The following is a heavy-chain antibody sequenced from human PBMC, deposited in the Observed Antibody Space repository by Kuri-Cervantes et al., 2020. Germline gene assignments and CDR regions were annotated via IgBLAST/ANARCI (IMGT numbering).Heavy chain of an antibody. CDR2: INPSGGST. CDR3: ARDPLSHYYDSSGQSHGLGMDV. Sequence: ASVKVSCKASGYTFTSYYMHWVRQAPGQGLEWMGIINPSGGSTSYAQKFQGRVTMTRDTSTGTVYMELSSLRSEDTAVYYCARDPLSHYYDSSGQSHGLGMDVWGQGTTVTVSS. J-gene: IGHJ6*02. V-gene: IGHV1-46*01. D-gene: IGHD3-22*01. CDR1: GYTFTSYY.